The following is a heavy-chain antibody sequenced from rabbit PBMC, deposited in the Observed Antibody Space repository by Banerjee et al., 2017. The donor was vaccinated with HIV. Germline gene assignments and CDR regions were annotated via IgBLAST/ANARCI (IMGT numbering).Heavy chain of an antibody. V-gene: IGHV1S45*01. J-gene: IGHJ4*01. CDR3: LRRWHSTDL. CDR1: GFTISTTYW. Sequence: QEQLEESGGDLVKPGASLALTCTASGFTISTTYWICWVRQAPGKGLEWIGCIYTGSGSTACASWAKGRFTITRSTSLNTVTLQLNSLTAADTATYFCLRRWHSTDLWGPGPLVTVS. D-gene: IGHD7-1*01. CDR2: IYTGSGST.